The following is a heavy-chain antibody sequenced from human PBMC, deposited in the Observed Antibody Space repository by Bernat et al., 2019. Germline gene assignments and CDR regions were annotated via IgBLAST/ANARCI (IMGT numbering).Heavy chain of an antibody. CDR3: ARDPPRLLTRQAYYGILIPPPPGY. J-gene: IGHJ4*02. Sequence: QVQLVQSGAEVKKPGASVKVSCKASGYTFTSYGISWVRQAPGQGLEWMGWISAYNGNTNYAQKLQGRVTMTTDTSTSTAYMELRSLRSDDTAVYYCARDPPRLLTRQAYYGILIPPPPGYWGQGTLVTVSS. CDR1: GYTFTSYG. D-gene: IGHD3-9*01. CDR2: ISAYNGNT. V-gene: IGHV1-18*01.